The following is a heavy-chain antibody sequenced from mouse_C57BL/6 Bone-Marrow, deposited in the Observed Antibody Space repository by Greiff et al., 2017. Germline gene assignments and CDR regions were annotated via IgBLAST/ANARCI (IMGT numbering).Heavy chain of an antibody. CDR1: GYTFTSYW. Sequence: LVESGAELVMPGASVKLSCKASGYTFTSYWMHWVTQRPGQGLEWIGELDPSDSYTTYNQKFKGKSTLTVDKSSSTAYMQLSSLTSEDFAVYYCARWDYGSSLDYWGQGTTLTVSS. CDR2: LDPSDSYT. V-gene: IGHV1-69*01. J-gene: IGHJ2*01. D-gene: IGHD1-1*01. CDR3: ARWDYGSSLDY.